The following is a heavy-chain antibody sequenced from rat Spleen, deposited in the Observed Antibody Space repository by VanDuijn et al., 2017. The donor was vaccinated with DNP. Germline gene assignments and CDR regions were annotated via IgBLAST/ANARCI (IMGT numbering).Heavy chain of an antibody. CDR2: INKDSSAI. CDR1: GFNFNDYW. V-gene: IGHV4-2*01. Sequence: EVQLVESGGGLVQPGRSLKLSCVASGFNFNDYWMGWVRQAPGKGLEWIGEINKDSSAIKYTPSLKDKFTISRDNAQNTLYLQMSKLGSEDTAIYYCVREHLGVDYWGQGTLVTVSS. J-gene: IGHJ3*01. CDR3: VREHLGVDY.